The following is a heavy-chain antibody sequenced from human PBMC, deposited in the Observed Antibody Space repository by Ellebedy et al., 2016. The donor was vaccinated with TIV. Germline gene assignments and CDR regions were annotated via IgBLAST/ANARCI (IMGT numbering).Heavy chain of an antibody. J-gene: IGHJ4*02. CDR1: GYTFTSYD. D-gene: IGHD6-6*01. V-gene: IGHV1-8*01. Sequence: ASVKVSCXASGYTFTSYDINWVRQATGQGLEWMGWMNPNSGNTGYAQKFQGRVTMTRDTSTSTVYMELSSLRSEDTAVYYCARVAGIAARPSLLGYWGQGTLVTVSS. CDR3: ARVAGIAARPSLLGY. CDR2: MNPNSGNT.